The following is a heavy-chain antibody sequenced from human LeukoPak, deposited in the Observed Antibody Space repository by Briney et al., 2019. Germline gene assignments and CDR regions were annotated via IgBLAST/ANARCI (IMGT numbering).Heavy chain of an antibody. Sequence: GGSLRLSCAASGFTFSDYSMNWVRQAPGKGLEWISYISSSGSTRYYADSVKGRFTISRDNAKNSLYLQMNSLRAEDTAVYYCARGGYYGDYELDYWGQGTLVTVSS. V-gene: IGHV3-48*04. CDR3: ARGGYYGDYELDY. CDR1: GFTFSDYS. D-gene: IGHD4-17*01. CDR2: ISSSGSTR. J-gene: IGHJ4*02.